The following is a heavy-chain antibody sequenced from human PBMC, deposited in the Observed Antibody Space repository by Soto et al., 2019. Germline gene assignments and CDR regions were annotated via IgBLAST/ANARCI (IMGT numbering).Heavy chain of an antibody. CDR3: ARTGKGASYDY. D-gene: IGHD6-6*01. CDR1: GYTFTTYG. J-gene: IGHJ4*02. V-gene: IGHV1-3*05. Sequence: QVQLLQSGAEEKRPGASVKISCKATGYTFTTYGIHWVRQAPGQSLEWMGWINAGDGSTKYSQTFQDRIIFARDTAANTVYMDLSSLRSEDTAVYFCARTGKGASYDYWGQGTLVMVSS. CDR2: INAGDGST.